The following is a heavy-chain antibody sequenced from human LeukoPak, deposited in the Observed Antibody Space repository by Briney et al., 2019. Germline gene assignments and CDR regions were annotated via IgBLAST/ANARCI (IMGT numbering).Heavy chain of an antibody. CDR1: GGSISTSNYY. CDR3: AKSNGYGLMDI. D-gene: IGHD3-10*01. CDR2: IFYSGST. V-gene: IGHV4-39*07. J-gene: IGHJ3*02. Sequence: SETLSLTCTVSGGSISTSNYYWGWIRQPPGKGLEWIGNIFYSGSTYYGPSLKSRLTISLDTSRNQFSLKLNSVTAADTAVYYCAKSNGYGLMDIWGQGTMVTVSS.